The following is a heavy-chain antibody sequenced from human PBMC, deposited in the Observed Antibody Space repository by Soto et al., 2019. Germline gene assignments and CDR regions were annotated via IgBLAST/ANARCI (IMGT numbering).Heavy chain of an antibody. CDR2: IKDDGTKT. D-gene: IGHD3-10*01. CDR3: ESLNWEVQVTGS. V-gene: IGHV3-7*03. Sequence: GVSLRLSCSASGFTYSAYYMNWVRQSPGKGLEWVANIKDDGTKTFYADSVRGRFTISRDNAKNSLYLQMNSLRAEDTAVYYCESLNWEVQVTGSWGRGTLVTVSA. J-gene: IGHJ4*02. CDR1: GFTYSAYY.